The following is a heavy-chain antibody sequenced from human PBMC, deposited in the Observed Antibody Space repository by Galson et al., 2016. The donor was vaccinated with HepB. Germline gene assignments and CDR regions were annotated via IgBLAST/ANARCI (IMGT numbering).Heavy chain of an antibody. CDR1: GYTFSSYG. J-gene: IGHJ4*02. Sequence: SVKVSCKASGYTFSSYGISWVRQAPGQGLEWMGWMSVNNGNTNYAQNLQGRVTMTTDTSTSTAYMELRSLRSDDTAVYYCARIHDFWSTNYKGDYFDYWGQGTLVTVSS. D-gene: IGHD3-3*01. V-gene: IGHV1-18*04. CDR2: MSVNNGNT. CDR3: ARIHDFWSTNYKGDYFDY.